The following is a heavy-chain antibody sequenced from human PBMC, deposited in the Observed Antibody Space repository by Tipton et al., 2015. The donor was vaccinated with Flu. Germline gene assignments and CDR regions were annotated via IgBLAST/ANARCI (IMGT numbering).Heavy chain of an antibody. V-gene: IGHV4-38-2*01. Sequence: TLSLTCAVSGDSISSDYHWGWIRQFPGKGLEWIGTVSRSGSTVYNPSLTSRVTISIDRSKNHFSLRLTSVTAADTAIYYCARGSGSWDYWGQGTLVTVSS. CDR1: GDSISSDYH. D-gene: IGHD1-26*01. J-gene: IGHJ4*02. CDR3: ARGSGSWDY. CDR2: VSRSGST.